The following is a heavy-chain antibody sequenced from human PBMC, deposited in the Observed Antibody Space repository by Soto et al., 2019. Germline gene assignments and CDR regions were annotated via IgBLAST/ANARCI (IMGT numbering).Heavy chain of an antibody. V-gene: IGHV3-30-3*01. J-gene: IGHJ4*02. CDR3: ARDHQDTGDFDY. CDR1: GFTFSSYA. D-gene: IGHD3-10*01. CDR2: ISYDGSNK. Sequence: GGSLRLSCAASGFTFSSYAMHWVRQAPGKGLEWVAVISYDGSNKYYADSVKGRFTISRDNSKNTLYLQMNSLRAEDTAVYYCARDHQDTGDFDYWGQGTLVTVSS.